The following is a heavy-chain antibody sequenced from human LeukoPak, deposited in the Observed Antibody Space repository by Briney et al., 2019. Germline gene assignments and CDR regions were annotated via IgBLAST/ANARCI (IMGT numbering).Heavy chain of an antibody. CDR2: INHSGST. J-gene: IGHJ4*02. CDR3: ARLDVDTAKPFDY. V-gene: IGHV4-34*01. Sequence: SETLSLTCAVYGGSFSGYYWSWIRQPPGKGLEWIGEINHSGSTNYNPSLKSRVTISVDTSKNQFSLKLSSVTAADTAMYYCARLDVDTAKPFDYWGQGTLVTVSS. CDR1: GGSFSGYY. D-gene: IGHD5-18*01.